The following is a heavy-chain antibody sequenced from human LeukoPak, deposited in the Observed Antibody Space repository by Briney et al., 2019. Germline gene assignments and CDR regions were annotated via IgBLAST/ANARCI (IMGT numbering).Heavy chain of an antibody. CDR3: ARDCSGGSGYSVYY. J-gene: IGHJ4*02. D-gene: IGHD2-15*01. Sequence: NASETLSLTCTVSGGSITNYYWAWIRQPQGKGLEWIGNIYYTGGTKYNPSLRSRVTISVDPSKNQFSLKLSSVTAADTAMYYCARDCSGGSGYSVYYWGQGTLVTVSS. CDR1: GGSITNYY. CDR2: IYYTGGT. V-gene: IGHV4-59*12.